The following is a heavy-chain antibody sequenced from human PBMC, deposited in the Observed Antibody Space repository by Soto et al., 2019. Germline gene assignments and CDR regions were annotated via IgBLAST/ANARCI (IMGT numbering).Heavy chain of an antibody. CDR3: AKDRRADWESYYYYAMDV. J-gene: IGHJ6*02. CDR1: GGTFSSFT. CDR2: IIPIYGTA. V-gene: IGHV1-69*13. Sequence: SVKVSCKASGGTFSSFTISWVRQAPGQGLEWMGGIIPIYGTANYAQKFQGRVTITADASTRTAYMELSSLRPEDTAVYYCAKDRRADWESYYYYAMDVWGQGTTVTVSS. D-gene: IGHD1-26*01.